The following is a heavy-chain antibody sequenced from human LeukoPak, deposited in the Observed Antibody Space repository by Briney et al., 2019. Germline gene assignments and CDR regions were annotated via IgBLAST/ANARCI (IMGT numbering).Heavy chain of an antibody. Sequence: SETLSLTCTVSGGSLTTHLWSWVRQPAGQGLEWIGRISSSGSINYNPSLKSRVTMSVDTSKNQFTLNLISVTAADTAVYYCARGGYNDLDYWGQGILVTVSS. V-gene: IGHV4-4*07. D-gene: IGHD5-24*01. J-gene: IGHJ4*02. CDR2: ISSSGSI. CDR1: GGSLTTHL. CDR3: ARGGYNDLDY.